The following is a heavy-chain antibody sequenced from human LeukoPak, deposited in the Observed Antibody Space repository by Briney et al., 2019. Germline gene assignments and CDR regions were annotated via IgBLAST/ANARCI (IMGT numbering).Heavy chain of an antibody. CDR3: ARDSDRDVVVPAASDSPTSDAFDI. D-gene: IGHD2-2*01. CDR2: IYISGST. V-gene: IGHV4-39*07. Sequence: KTSETLSLTCTVSGGSISSSSYYWGWIRQPPGKGLEWIGRIYISGSTNYNPSLKSRVTMSVDTSKNQFSLKLSSVTAADTAVYYCARDSDRDVVVPAASDSPTSDAFDIWGQGTMVTVSS. CDR1: GGSISSSSYY. J-gene: IGHJ3*02.